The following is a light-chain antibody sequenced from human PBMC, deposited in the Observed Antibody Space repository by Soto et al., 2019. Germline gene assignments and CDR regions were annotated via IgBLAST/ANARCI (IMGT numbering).Light chain of an antibody. CDR2: TND. Sequence: QSVLTQPPSASGTPGQRVIISCYGSSSNMGTNTVHWFQQFPGTAPKLLIYTNDQRPSGVPDRFSCSNSGTSASLAISGLQSEDEADYYCAVWDDSLNGHVFGTGTKVTVL. V-gene: IGLV1-44*01. J-gene: IGLJ1*01. CDR1: SSNMGTNT. CDR3: AVWDDSLNGHV.